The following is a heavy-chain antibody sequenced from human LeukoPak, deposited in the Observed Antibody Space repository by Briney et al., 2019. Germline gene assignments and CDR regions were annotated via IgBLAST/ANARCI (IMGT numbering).Heavy chain of an antibody. D-gene: IGHD2-2*01. V-gene: IGHV1-2*06. CDR1: GYTFTGYY. CDR3: ARDPLYCSSTSCYVNWFDP. Sequence: ASVKVSCKASGYTFTGYYVHWVRQAPGQGLEWMGRINPNSGGTNYAQKFQGRVTMTRDTSISTAYMELSRLRSDDTAVYYCARDPLYCSSTSCYVNWFDPWGREPWSPSPQ. CDR2: INPNSGGT. J-gene: IGHJ5*02.